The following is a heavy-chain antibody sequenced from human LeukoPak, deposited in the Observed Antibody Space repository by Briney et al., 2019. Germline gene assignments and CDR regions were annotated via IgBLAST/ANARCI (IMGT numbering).Heavy chain of an antibody. CDR1: GFTFSTYW. CDR3: ARDLDWLLFDY. J-gene: IGHJ4*02. Sequence: GGSLRLSCAASGFTFSTYWMQWVRQAPGKGLVWVARVSPEGSRTTYTDSVKGRFTISRDNDRNTLYLQMNSLRVEDTAVYYCARDLDWLLFDYWGQGTLATVSS. CDR2: VSPEGSRT. V-gene: IGHV3-74*03. D-gene: IGHD3-9*01.